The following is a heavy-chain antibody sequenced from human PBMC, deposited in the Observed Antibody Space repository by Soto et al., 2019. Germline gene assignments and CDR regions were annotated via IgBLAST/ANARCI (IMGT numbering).Heavy chain of an antibody. V-gene: IGHV4-39*01. Sequence: YCTSIHQPPGKGLEWIGSLYSSGKTYRNPSLKSRVTMSDDTSKNQMSLRLSSVTAADTSVYYGASLIRAFTELFDYLVNRTLVTVS. CDR3: ASLIRAFTELFDY. J-gene: IGHJ4*01. CDR1: Y. D-gene: IGHD1-26*01. CDR2: LYSSGKT.